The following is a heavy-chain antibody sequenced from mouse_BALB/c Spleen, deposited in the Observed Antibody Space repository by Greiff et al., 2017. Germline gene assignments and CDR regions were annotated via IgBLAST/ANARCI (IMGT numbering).Heavy chain of an antibody. CDR1: GFTFSSFG. D-gene: IGHD2-14*01. CDR2: ISSGSSTI. V-gene: IGHV5-17*02. Sequence: EVNLVESGGGLVQPGGSRKLSCAASGFTFSSFGMHWVRQAPEKGLEWVAYISSGSSTIYYADTVKGRFTISRDNPKNTLFLQMTSLRSEDTAMYYCARGVRHAMDYWGQGTSVTVSS. CDR3: ARGVRHAMDY. J-gene: IGHJ4*01.